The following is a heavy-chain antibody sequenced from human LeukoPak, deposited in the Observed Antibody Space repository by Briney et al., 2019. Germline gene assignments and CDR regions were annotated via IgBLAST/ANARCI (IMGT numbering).Heavy chain of an antibody. D-gene: IGHD2-21*02. CDR1: GGSISRSSYY. Sequence: TSETLSLTCTVSGGSISRSSYYWGWIRQPPGKGLQWIGSIYYSDSGKMYYNPSLKSRVTISADTSKNQFSLKVSSVTAADTAVYFCARRPSDYYFDLWGQGTLVTVSS. J-gene: IGHJ4*02. V-gene: IGHV4-39*01. CDR2: IYYSDSGKM. CDR3: ARRPSDYYFDL.